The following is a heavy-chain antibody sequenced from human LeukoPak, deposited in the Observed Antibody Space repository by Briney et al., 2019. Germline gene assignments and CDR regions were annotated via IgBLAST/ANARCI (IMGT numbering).Heavy chain of an antibody. V-gene: IGHV4-38-2*01. CDR1: GYSISSGYY. CDR3: ARARGYYYYMDV. Sequence: SETLSLTCVVSGYSISSGYYWAWIRQPPGKGLEWIGSIYHSGSTNYNPSLKSRVTISVDTSKNQFSLNLNSVTAADTAVCYCARARGYYYYMDVWGKGTTVTVSS. CDR2: IYHSGST. D-gene: IGHD3-10*01. J-gene: IGHJ6*03.